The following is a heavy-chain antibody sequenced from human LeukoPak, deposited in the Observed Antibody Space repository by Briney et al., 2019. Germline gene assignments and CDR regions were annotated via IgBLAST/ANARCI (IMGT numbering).Heavy chain of an antibody. CDR1: GYTFTSYG. CDR3: ARDTHDYYALGSYYNRGDY. D-gene: IGHD3-10*01. J-gene: IGHJ4*02. V-gene: IGHV1-18*01. Sequence: GASVTVSCKASGYTFTSYGISWVRQAPGQGLEWMGWISAYNGNTNYAQNLQGRVTMTTDTSTSTAYMELRRLRSDDTAVYYCARDTHDYYALGSYYNRGDYWGQGTLVTVSS. CDR2: ISAYNGNT.